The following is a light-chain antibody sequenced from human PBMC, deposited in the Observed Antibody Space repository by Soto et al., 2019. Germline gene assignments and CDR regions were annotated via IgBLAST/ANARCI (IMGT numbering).Light chain of an antibody. CDR2: DVT. Sequence: QSALTQPASVSGSPGQSITISCTGTSSDVGGYNAVSWYQQYPDKAPKLMIYDVTNRPSGASTRFSGSKSGNTASLTISGLQAEDEADYYCASFASDGTYVFGTGTQLTVL. CDR1: SSDVGGYNA. J-gene: IGLJ1*01. CDR3: ASFASDGTYV. V-gene: IGLV2-14*01.